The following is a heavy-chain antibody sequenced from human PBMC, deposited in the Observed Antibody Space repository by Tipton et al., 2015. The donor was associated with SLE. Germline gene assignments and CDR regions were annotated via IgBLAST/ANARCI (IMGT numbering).Heavy chain of an antibody. CDR1: GASISDGAYY. J-gene: IGHJ4*02. V-gene: IGHV4-31*03. CDR3: ARDGGATVATDY. Sequence: TLSLTCTVSGASISDGAYYWSWIRQHQGKGLEYIGYISHTGNTYSKPSLKSRVVMSLDTSKNQFSLKLSSVTAADSAVYYCARDGGATVATDYWGQGPLGTVSS. D-gene: IGHD5-12*01. CDR2: ISHTGNT.